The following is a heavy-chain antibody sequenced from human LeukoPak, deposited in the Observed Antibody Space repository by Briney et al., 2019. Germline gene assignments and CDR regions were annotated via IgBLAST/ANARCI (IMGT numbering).Heavy chain of an antibody. CDR1: GGSFSGYY. V-gene: IGHV4-34*01. Sequence: SETLSLTCAVYGGSFSGYYWSWIRQPPGKGLEWIGEINHSGSTNYNPSLKSRVTISVDTSKTQFSLKLSSVTAADTAVYYCARTTEGGYTYDYFYYYYMDVWGKGTTVTVSS. CDR3: ARTTEGGYTYDYFYYYYMDV. J-gene: IGHJ6*03. CDR2: INHSGST. D-gene: IGHD5-18*01.